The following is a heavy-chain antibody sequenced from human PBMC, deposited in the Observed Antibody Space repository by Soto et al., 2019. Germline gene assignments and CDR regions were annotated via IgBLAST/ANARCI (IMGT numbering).Heavy chain of an antibody. CDR3: TTDGKGNDYGDYFVRYYFDY. J-gene: IGHJ4*02. Sequence: GGSLRLSCAASGFTFSNAWMSWVRQAPGKGLEWVGRIKSKTDGGTTDYAAPVKGRFTISRDDSKNTLYLQMNSLKTEDTAVYYCTTDGKGNDYGDYFVRYYFDYWGQGTLVTVSS. CDR2: IKSKTDGGTT. D-gene: IGHD4-17*01. CDR1: GFTFSNAW. V-gene: IGHV3-15*01.